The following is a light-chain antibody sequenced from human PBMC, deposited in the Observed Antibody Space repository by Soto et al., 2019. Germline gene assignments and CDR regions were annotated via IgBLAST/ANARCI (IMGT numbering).Light chain of an antibody. Sequence: QSVLTQPASVSGSPGQSITISCTGTSSDVGSSNYVSWYRQHPGKAPDLMIYEVGNRPSGVSNRFSGSKSGNTASLTISGLQAEDEADYYCSSYTTTSTLYVFGTGTKVTV. J-gene: IGLJ1*01. V-gene: IGLV2-14*01. CDR3: SSYTTTSTLYV. CDR1: SSDVGSSNY. CDR2: EVG.